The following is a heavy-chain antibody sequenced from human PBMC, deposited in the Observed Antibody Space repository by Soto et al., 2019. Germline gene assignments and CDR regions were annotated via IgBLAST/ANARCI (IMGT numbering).Heavy chain of an antibody. CDR1: GFTFSSYA. CDR2: ISYDGSNK. V-gene: IGHV3-30-3*01. Sequence: QVQLVESGGGVVQPVRSLRLSCAASGFTFSSYAIHWVRQAPGKGLERVSVISYDGSNKYYADSVKGRFTISRDNSKNTLYLQMNRLRAEDTAVYYCASALPVVAGTGYDYWGQGTQVTVSS. D-gene: IGHD6-19*01. J-gene: IGHJ4*02. CDR3: ASALPVVAGTGYDY.